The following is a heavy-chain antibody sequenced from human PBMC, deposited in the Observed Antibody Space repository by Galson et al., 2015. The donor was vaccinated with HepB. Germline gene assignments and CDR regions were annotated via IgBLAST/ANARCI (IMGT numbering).Heavy chain of an antibody. V-gene: IGHV1-46*03. CDR3: SRATLDGTGSFRLLDY. CDR2: INPSDSGT. J-gene: IGHJ4*02. D-gene: IGHD1-26*01. CDR1: GYTFTSYY. Sequence: SVKVSCKASGYTFTSYYMHWVRQAPGQGLEWMGIINPSDSGTTYAQRFQGRVTMTRDTSTNTVYMELSSLRSEDTAVYYCSRATLDGTGSFRLLDYWGQGTLVTVSS.